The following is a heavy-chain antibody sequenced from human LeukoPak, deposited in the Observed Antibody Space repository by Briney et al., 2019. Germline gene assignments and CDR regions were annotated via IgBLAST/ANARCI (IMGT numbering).Heavy chain of an antibody. CDR3: AKQSRATVSIINFDY. J-gene: IGHJ4*02. CDR2: INSDGSST. V-gene: IGHV3-74*01. CDR1: GFTFSSYW. Sequence: PGGSLRLSCAASGFTFSSYWMHWVRQAPGKGLVWVSRINSDGSSTSYADSVKGRFTISRDNSKNTLYLQMNSLRAEDTAVYYCAKQSRATVSIINFDYWGQGTLVTVSS. D-gene: IGHD2/OR15-2a*01.